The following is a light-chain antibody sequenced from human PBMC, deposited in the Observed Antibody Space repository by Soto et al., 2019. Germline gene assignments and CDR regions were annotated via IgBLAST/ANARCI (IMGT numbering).Light chain of an antibody. J-gene: IGKJ1*01. V-gene: IGKV1-5*01. CDR3: QQYNSYSPWT. CDR1: QSISSW. Sequence: DIQMTQSPSTLSASVVYRFTITCLASQSISSWLAWYQQKPGKAPKLLIYDASSLESGVPSRFSGSGSGTEFTLTISSLQPDDFATYYCQQYNSYSPWTCGQGTKGDIK. CDR2: DAS.